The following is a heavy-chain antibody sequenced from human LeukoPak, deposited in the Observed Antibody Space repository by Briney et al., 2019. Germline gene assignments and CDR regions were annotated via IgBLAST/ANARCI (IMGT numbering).Heavy chain of an antibody. D-gene: IGHD3-3*01. CDR2: ISAYNGNT. CDR3: AVVYDFWSGYHTEFDY. V-gene: IGHV1-18*01. CDR1: GYTFTSYG. Sequence: GASVKVSCKASGYTFTSYGISWVRQAPGQGLEWMGWISAYNGNTNYAQKLQGRVTMTTDTSTSTAYMELSSLRSEDTAVYYCAVVYDFWSGYHTEFDYWGQGTLVTVSS. J-gene: IGHJ4*02.